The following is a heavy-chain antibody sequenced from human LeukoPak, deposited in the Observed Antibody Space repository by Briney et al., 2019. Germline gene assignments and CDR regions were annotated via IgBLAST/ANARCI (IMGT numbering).Heavy chain of an antibody. V-gene: IGHV1-69*13. D-gene: IGHD2-2*01. CDR1: GGTFSSYA. CDR3: ASARRTVCTSCYFPDY. J-gene: IGHJ4*02. CDR2: IIPIFGTA. Sequence: SVKVSCKASGGTFSSYAISWVRQAPGQGLEWMGGIIPIFGTADYAQKFQGRVTITADESTSTAYMELSSLRSEDTAVYYCASARRTVCTSCYFPDYWGQGTLVTVSS.